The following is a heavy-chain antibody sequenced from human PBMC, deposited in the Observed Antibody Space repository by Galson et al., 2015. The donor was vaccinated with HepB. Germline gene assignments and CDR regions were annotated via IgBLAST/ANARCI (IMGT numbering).Heavy chain of an antibody. CDR1: DYFISNGYY. D-gene: IGHD2-21*01. V-gene: IGHV4-38-2*01. CDR3: ARLVVPGWFDP. J-gene: IGHJ5*02. Sequence: SLTCVVSDYFISNGYYWGWIRQPPGKGLEWIGSIYYTGSTYYNPSLKSRVTISVDTSKNQFSLKLRSVTAADTTVYYCARLVVPGWFDPWGQGTLVTVSS. CDR2: IYYTGST.